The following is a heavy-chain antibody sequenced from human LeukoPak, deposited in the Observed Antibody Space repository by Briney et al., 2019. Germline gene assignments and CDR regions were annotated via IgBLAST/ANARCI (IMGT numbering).Heavy chain of an antibody. J-gene: IGHJ4*02. V-gene: IGHV3-15*01. D-gene: IGHD1-26*01. Sequence: NPGGSLRLSCAASGFTFTNAWMSWVRQAPGKGLEWVGRIKSKTDGGTTEYAAPVKGRFTILRDDSKNTLYLQMNSLKTEDTAVYYCNTHELRSFTNWGQGNLVTVSS. CDR3: NTHELRSFTN. CDR2: IKSKTDGGTT. CDR1: GFTFTNAW.